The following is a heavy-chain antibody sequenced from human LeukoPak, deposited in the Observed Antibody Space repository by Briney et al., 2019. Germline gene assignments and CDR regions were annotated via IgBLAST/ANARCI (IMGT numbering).Heavy chain of an antibody. Sequence: PGRSLRLSCAASGFTFSFSGMHWVRQAPGKGLEWVALISYDGSNKYYADSVKGRFTISRDNSKNTLYLQMNSLRAEDTAVYYCARDREYYFDYWGQGTLVTVSS. CDR1: GFTFSFSG. CDR3: ARDREYYFDY. J-gene: IGHJ4*02. CDR2: ISYDGSNK. V-gene: IGHV3-30*03.